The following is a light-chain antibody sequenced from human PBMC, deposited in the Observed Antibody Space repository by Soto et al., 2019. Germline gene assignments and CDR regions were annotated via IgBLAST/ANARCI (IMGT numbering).Light chain of an antibody. CDR2: GAS. V-gene: IGKV3-20*01. CDR3: ELYGSSPKT. Sequence: EIVLTQSPRTLALSAGERASLSCSATQNVSGNSLAWYQQKPGQAPKLLIHGASTRATGIPDRFSGSGSGTDFTLTIHRLEPEDFAVYYCELYGSSPKTFGQGTKVDIK. CDR1: QNVSGNS. J-gene: IGKJ1*01.